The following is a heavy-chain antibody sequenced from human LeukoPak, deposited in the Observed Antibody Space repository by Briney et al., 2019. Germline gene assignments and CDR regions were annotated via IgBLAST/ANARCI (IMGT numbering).Heavy chain of an antibody. J-gene: IGHJ4*02. V-gene: IGHV1-2*02. Sequence: ASVKVSCKASGYTFTGYYMHWVRQAPGQGLEWMGWINPNSGGTHYAQRFEGRVTMTRDTSTNTAYMELSRLSSDDTAVYYCARDPSNSGYDYLYYFDYWGQGTLVTVSS. CDR3: ARDPSNSGYDYLYYFDY. D-gene: IGHD5-12*01. CDR1: GYTFTGYY. CDR2: INPNSGGT.